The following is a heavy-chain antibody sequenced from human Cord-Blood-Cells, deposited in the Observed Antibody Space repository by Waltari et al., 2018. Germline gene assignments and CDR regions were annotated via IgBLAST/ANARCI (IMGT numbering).Heavy chain of an antibody. Sequence: VSCKASGYTFTGYYMHWVRQAPGQGLEWMGWINPNSGGTNYAQKFQGRVTMTRDTSISTAYMELSRLRSDDTAVYYCARVPQLPKNYDFWSGYGGYYFDYWGQGTLVTVSS. CDR2: INPNSGGT. V-gene: IGHV1-2*02. CDR1: GYTFTGYY. CDR3: ARVPQLPKNYDFWSGYGGYYFDY. D-gene: IGHD3-3*01. J-gene: IGHJ4*02.